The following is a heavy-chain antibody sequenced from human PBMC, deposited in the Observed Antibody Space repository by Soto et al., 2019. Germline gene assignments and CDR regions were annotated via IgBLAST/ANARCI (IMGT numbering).Heavy chain of an antibody. Sequence: ASVKVSCKASGGTFTGYYMHWVRQAPGQGLEWMGWINPNSGGTNYAQKFQGRVTMTRDTSISTAYMELSRLRSDDTAVYYCATSTPKTTYYYGMDVWGQGTTVTVSS. V-gene: IGHV1-2*02. D-gene: IGHD2-15*01. CDR1: GGTFTGYY. J-gene: IGHJ6*02. CDR3: ATSTPKTTYYYGMDV. CDR2: INPNSGGT.